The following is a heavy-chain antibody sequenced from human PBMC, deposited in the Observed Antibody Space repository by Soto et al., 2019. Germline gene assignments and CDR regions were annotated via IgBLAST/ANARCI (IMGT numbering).Heavy chain of an antibody. V-gene: IGHV4-34*01. J-gene: IGHJ5*02. D-gene: IGHD3-9*01. CDR2: INHSGST. CDR1: GGSFSGYY. CDR3: ARGGLRYFDWPRWVWFDP. Sequence: SETLSLTCAVYGGSFSGYYWSWIRQPPGKGLEWIGEINHSGSTNYNPSLKSRVTISVDTSKNQFSLKLSSVTAADTAVYYCARGGLRYFDWPRWVWFDPWGQGTLVTVSS.